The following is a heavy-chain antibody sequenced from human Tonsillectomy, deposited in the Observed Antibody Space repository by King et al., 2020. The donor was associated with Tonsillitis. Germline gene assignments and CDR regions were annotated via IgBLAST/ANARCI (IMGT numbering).Heavy chain of an antibody. D-gene: IGHD2-15*01. CDR3: AREGYCSGGNCYFSY. CDR2: IIPIFGTA. V-gene: IGHV1-69*01. Sequence: QLVQSGAEVKKPGSSVKVSCKASGGTFSNYPISWVRQAPGQGLEWMGGIIPIFGTANYAQKFQGRVTTTADESTSTAYMELSSLRSEDTAVYYCAREGYCSGGNCYFSYWGQGTLVTGSS. J-gene: IGHJ4*02. CDR1: GGTFSNYP.